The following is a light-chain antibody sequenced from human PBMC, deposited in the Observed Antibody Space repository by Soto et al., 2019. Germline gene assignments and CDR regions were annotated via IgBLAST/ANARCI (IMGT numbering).Light chain of an antibody. CDR2: EVS. Sequence: QSALTQPPSASGSPGQSVTISCTGTSSDVGGYNYVSWYQQHPGKAPKLVISEVSKRPSGVPDRFSASKSGNTASLTVSGLQAEDEADYYCCSFAGTNNLFVFGPGTKLTV. CDR3: CSFAGTNNLFV. CDR1: SSDVGGYNY. J-gene: IGLJ1*01. V-gene: IGLV2-8*01.